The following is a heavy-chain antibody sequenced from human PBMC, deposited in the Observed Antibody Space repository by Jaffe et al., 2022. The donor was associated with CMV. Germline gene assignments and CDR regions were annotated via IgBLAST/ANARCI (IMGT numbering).Heavy chain of an antibody. V-gene: IGHV4-31*03. D-gene: IGHD4-17*01. J-gene: IGHJ4*02. CDR2: MYSDGDT. Sequence: QVQLQESGPRLVRPSQTLSLTCTVSGGPITSGTYYWTWIRQHPVKGLEWIGYMYSDGDTYYNPSLKSRSVISPDSSERKFSLTLTSVTAADTAVYYCARSNGATSGRGFQYWGPGIPVTVSS. CDR3: ARSNGATSGRGFQY. CDR1: GGPITSGTYY.